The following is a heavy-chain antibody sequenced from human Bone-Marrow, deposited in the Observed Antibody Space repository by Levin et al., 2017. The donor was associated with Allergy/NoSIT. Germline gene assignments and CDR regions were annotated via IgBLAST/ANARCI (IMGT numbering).Heavy chain of an antibody. CDR1: GGIFGSYA. Sequence: SVKVSCKASGGIFGSYAISWVRQAPGQGLEWMGGIIPLFGATNYTQRFQGRLTITADESTSTANMELSSLRSEDTAVYYCARGIMEFQLRGGMAVWGQGTTVIVSS. CDR2: IIPLFGAT. D-gene: IGHD2/OR15-2a*01. CDR3: ARGIMEFQLRGGMAV. J-gene: IGHJ6*02. V-gene: IGHV1-69*13.